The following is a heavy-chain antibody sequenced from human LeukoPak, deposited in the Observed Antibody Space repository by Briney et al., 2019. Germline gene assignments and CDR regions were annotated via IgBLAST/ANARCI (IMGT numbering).Heavy chain of an antibody. D-gene: IGHD4-23*01. V-gene: IGHV3-43*02. CDR2: VSGDGVST. CDR3: AKSLTVVTPPPDY. J-gene: IGHJ4*02. CDR1: GFTFDDYA. Sequence: GGSLRLSCAASGFTFDDYAMHWVRQAPGKGLEWVSLVSGDGVSTYYADSVNGRFTISRDNSKNSLYLQMNRLRTEDTAWYYCAKSLTVVTPPPDYWGQGTLVTVSS.